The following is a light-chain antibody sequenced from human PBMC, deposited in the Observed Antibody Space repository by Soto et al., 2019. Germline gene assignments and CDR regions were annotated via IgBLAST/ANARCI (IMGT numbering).Light chain of an antibody. CDR1: SGHSSYA. CDR3: QTWGTGFKF. V-gene: IGLV4-69*01. CDR2: LNNDGSH. Sequence: QTVLTQSPSASASLGASVKLTCTLSSGHSSYAIAWHQKQPGKGPRYLMDLNNDGSHTKGDGIPDRFSGSSSGADRYLIISSLQSGDEADYYCQTWGTGFKFFGGGTKFTVL. J-gene: IGLJ2*01.